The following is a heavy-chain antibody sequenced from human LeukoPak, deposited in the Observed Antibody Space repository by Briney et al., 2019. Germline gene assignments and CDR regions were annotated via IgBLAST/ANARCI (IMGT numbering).Heavy chain of an antibody. V-gene: IGHV3-48*01. CDR1: GFTFSDYS. Sequence: PGGSLRLSCAASGFTFSDYSMNWVRQAPGKGLQWVSFISSSRNTIYYADSVKGRFTISRDNAENSLYLQMNSLRAEDTAVYYCARGGMAGGDYWGQGTLVTVSS. D-gene: IGHD6-19*01. CDR3: ARGGMAGGDY. CDR2: ISSSRNTI. J-gene: IGHJ4*02.